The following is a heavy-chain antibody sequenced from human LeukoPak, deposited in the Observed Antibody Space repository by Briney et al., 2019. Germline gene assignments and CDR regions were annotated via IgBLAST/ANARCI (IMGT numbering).Heavy chain of an antibody. D-gene: IGHD1-14*01. CDR3: ARGGITSLFNWFDP. V-gene: IGHV4-39*07. CDR1: GASISSSSYY. Sequence: ASETLSLTCTVSGASISSSSYYWGWIRQPPVKGLEWIGSMFYSGSTYYNPSLKSRVTISVDTSKNQFSLQLSSVTAADTAVYYCARGGITSLFNWFDPWGPGTLVTVSS. J-gene: IGHJ5*02. CDR2: MFYSGST.